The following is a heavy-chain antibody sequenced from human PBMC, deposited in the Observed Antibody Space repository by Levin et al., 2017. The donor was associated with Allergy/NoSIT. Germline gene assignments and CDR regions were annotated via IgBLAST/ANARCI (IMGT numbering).Heavy chain of an antibody. CDR3: ATERGRGVISPYFDY. CDR1: GFTVSSNY. Sequence: GGSLRLSCAASGFTVSSNYMSWVRQSLVKGLEWVSVIYSDGRTYYADSVRGRVTISRDNSKNMVYLQMNDLRADDTAVYYCATERGRGVISPYFDYWGQGTLVTVSS. V-gene: IGHV3-53*01. J-gene: IGHJ4*02. CDR2: IYSDGRT. D-gene: IGHD3-10*01.